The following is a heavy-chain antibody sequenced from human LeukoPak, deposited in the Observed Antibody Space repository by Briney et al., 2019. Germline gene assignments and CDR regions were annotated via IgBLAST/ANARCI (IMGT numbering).Heavy chain of an antibody. D-gene: IGHD6-19*01. Sequence: GGSLRLSCVVSGFTFSSYAMSWVRQAPGKGLEWVSAISGSGGSTYYADSVKGRFTISRDNSKNTLYLQMNSLRAEDTAVYYCAKDLNVAGIYYFDYWGQGTLVTVSS. CDR2: ISGSGGST. CDR3: AKDLNVAGIYYFDY. CDR1: GFTFSSYA. J-gene: IGHJ4*02. V-gene: IGHV3-23*01.